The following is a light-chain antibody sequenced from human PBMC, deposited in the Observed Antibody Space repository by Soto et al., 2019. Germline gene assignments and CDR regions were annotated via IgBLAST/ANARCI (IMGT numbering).Light chain of an antibody. CDR3: QQLNSYPPT. J-gene: IGKJ4*01. V-gene: IGKV1-9*01. CDR1: QGISSY. Sequence: IQLTQSPSSLSACVGDRVTISFRASQGISSYLAWYQQKPGKAPKLLIYAASTLQSGVPSRFSGSGSGTDFTLTISSLQPEDFATYYCQQLNSYPPTFGGGTKVDIK. CDR2: AAS.